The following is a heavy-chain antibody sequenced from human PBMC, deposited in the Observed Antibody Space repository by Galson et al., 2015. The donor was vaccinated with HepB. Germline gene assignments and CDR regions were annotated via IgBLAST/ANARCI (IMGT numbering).Heavy chain of an antibody. D-gene: IGHD3-22*01. V-gene: IGHV3-23*01. J-gene: IGHJ4*02. CDR3: AKDYLPYYDRWGSYSDLYYFDY. CDR2: ISGSGGST. CDR1: GSTFNYHA. Sequence: SLRLSCAASGSTFNYHAMNWVRQAPGKGLEWVASISGSGGSTYYADSGKGRFPVSRDNSLDTVDLQMDSLRVDDTAVYYCAKDYLPYYDRWGSYSDLYYFDYWGQGTLVTVSS.